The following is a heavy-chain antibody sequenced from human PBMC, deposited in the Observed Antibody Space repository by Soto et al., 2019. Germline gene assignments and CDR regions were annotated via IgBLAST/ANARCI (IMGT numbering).Heavy chain of an antibody. CDR1: GGTFSSYA. CDR2: VIPFFGTA. V-gene: IGHV1-69*01. D-gene: IGHD6-13*01. Sequence: QVQLVQSGAEVKKPGSSVRVSCKASGGTFSSYAISWVRQAPGQGLEWMGGVIPFFGTANYAQKFQGRVTIIADESTSSAYMELSSLRSEDTAVYYCARSAAGSNAFDIWGQATMVTVSS. CDR3: ARSAAGSNAFDI. J-gene: IGHJ3*02.